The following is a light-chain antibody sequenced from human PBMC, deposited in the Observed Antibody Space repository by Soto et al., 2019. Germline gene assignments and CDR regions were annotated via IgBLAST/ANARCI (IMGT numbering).Light chain of an antibody. Sequence: QSVLTQPASVSGSPGQSITISCTGISNDVGTYNLVSWYQHHPGKAPKLIIYEASKSPSGVPNRFSGSKSGNTASLTIAGIHAEDEADYYGCSYGSSVVFGGGPKLTVL. CDR3: CSYGSSVV. V-gene: IGLV2-23*01. CDR1: SNDVGTYNL. CDR2: EAS. J-gene: IGLJ2*01.